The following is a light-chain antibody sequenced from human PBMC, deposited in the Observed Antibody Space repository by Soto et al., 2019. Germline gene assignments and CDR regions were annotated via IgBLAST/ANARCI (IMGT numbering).Light chain of an antibody. V-gene: IGKV1-9*01. CDR3: QQLNSYPL. J-gene: IGKJ3*01. CDR1: QGISN. CDR2: AAS. Sequence: DIQLTQSPSFLSASVGDRVTITCRASQGISNLAWYQQKPGKAPKLLIYAASTLQSGVPSRFSGSGSGTEFTLTISSLQPEDFATYYCQQLNSYPLFGPGTKVDIK.